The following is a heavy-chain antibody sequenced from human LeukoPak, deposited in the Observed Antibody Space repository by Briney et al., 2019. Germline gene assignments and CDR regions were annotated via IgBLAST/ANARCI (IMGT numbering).Heavy chain of an antibody. CDR2: FDPEDGET. V-gene: IGHV1-24*01. CDR3: ATGIRYFAIFDI. J-gene: IGHJ3*02. Sequence: GASVKVSCKVSGYTLTELSMHWVRQAPGKGLEWMGGFDPEDGETIYAQKFQGRVTMTEDTSTDTAYMELSSLRSEDTAVYYCATGIRYFAIFDIWGQGTMVTVSS. D-gene: IGHD3-9*01. CDR1: GYTLTELS.